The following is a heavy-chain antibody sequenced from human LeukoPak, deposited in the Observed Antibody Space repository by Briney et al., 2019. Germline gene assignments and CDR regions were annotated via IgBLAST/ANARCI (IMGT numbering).Heavy chain of an antibody. V-gene: IGHV4-39*07. D-gene: IGHD1-26*01. J-gene: IGHJ5*02. CDR1: GGSISSSSYY. CDR3: GVEWELLFGPTSRFDP. Sequence: SETLSLTCTVSGGSISSSSYYWGGIRQPPGKGLEWIGSIYYSGSTYYNPSLKSRVTISVDTSKNQFSLKLSSVTAADTAVYYCGVEWELLFGPTSRFDPWGQGTLVTVSS. CDR2: IYYSGST.